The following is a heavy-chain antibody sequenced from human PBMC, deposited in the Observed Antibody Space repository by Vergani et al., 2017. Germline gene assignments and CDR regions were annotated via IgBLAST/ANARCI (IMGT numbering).Heavy chain of an antibody. CDR1: EYTFTSYY. J-gene: IGHJ5*02. Sequence: QVQLVQSGAAVKKPGASVKVSFQASEYTFTSYYIPWLRQAPGQGRDWMGIINPSGVSTNDAQKFQGRVTMTRDTSTSTVFMELSSLRSEDTAVYYCARGCGSTSCYKRGEYWFDPWGQGTLVTVSS. CDR2: INPSGVST. V-gene: IGHV1-46*01. CDR3: ARGCGSTSCYKRGEYWFDP. D-gene: IGHD2-2*02.